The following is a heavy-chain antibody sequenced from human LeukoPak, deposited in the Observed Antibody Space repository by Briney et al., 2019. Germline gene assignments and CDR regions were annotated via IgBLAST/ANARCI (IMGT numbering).Heavy chain of an antibody. V-gene: IGHV3-48*03. CDR3: ARGFRDTAMFLDY. CDR1: GITFSNYE. CDR2: ISNSGSTM. D-gene: IGHD5-18*01. J-gene: IGHJ4*02. Sequence: GGSLRLSCVASGITFSNYEMNWVRQAPGKGLEWLSCISNSGSTMYYADSVKGRFTIPRDNAKNSLYLQMNSLRAEDTAVYYCARGFRDTAMFLDYWGQGTLVTVSS.